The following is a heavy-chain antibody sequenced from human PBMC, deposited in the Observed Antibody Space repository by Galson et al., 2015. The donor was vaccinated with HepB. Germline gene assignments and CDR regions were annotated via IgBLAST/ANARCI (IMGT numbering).Heavy chain of an antibody. J-gene: IGHJ6*02. CDR2: IGTAGDT. CDR3: ARGRTSRLSMVRGDDGMDV. CDR1: GFTFSSYD. D-gene: IGHD3-10*01. V-gene: IGHV3-13*01. Sequence: SLRLSCAASGFTFSSYDMHWVRQATGKGLEWVSAIGTAGDTYYPGSVKGRFTISRENAKNSLYLQMNSLRAGDTAVYYCARGRTSRLSMVRGDDGMDVWGQGTTVTVSS.